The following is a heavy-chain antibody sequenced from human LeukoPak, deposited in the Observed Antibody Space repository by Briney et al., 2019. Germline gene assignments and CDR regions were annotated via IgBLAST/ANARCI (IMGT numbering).Heavy chain of an antibody. J-gene: IGHJ5*02. V-gene: IGHV4-59*01. CDR1: GDSISSYY. D-gene: IGHD3-22*01. CDR3: ARARLHRGFWFDP. Sequence: PSETLSLTCTVSGDSISSYYWSWIRQPPGKGLEWIGYIYYSGSTNYNPSLKSRVTISVDTSKNQFSLKLSSVTAADTAVYYCARARLHRGFWFDPWGQGTLVTVSS. CDR2: IYYSGST.